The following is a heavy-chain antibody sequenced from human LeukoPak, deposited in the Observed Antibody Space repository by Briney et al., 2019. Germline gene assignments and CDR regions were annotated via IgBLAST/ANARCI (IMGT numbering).Heavy chain of an antibody. V-gene: IGHV3-23*01. CDR2: ISGSGGNT. Sequence: GGSLRLSCAASGFTVSSYAMTWVRQAPGKGLEWVSAISGSGGNTYYADSVKGRFTISRDNAKNSLYLQMNSLRAEDTATYYCARGLPATLLDYWGQGTLATVSS. CDR3: ARGLPATLLDY. J-gene: IGHJ4*02. CDR1: GFTVSSYA. D-gene: IGHD2-2*01.